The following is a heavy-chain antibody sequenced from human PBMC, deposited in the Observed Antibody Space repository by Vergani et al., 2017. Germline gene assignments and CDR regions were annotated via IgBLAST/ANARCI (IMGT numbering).Heavy chain of an antibody. CDR3: VRDAINYDVLTGYYIGLDS. CDR1: GDSISAYY. Sequence: QVQLQESGPGLVKPSETLSLTCTVSGDSISAYYWSWIRQPPGKRLEWIGSVSHSGSTFSNPSLKSRVTISVDKSKKLISLILNSVTAADTAVYYCVRDAINYDVLTGYYIGLDSWGQGTLVTVSS. D-gene: IGHD3-9*01. J-gene: IGHJ4*02. CDR2: VSHSGST. V-gene: IGHV4-59*08.